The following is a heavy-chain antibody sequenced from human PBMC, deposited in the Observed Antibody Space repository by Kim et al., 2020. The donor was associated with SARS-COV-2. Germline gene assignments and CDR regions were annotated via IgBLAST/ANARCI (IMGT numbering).Heavy chain of an antibody. J-gene: IGHJ4*02. CDR3: AREPSLTIFGVVATTY. CDR2: IYYSGST. Sequence: SETLSLTCTVSGGSISSSSYYWGWIRQPPGKGLEWIGSIYYSGSTYYNPSLKSRVTISVDTSKNQFSLKLSSVTAADTAVYYCAREPSLTIFGVVATTYWGQGTLVTVSP. V-gene: IGHV4-39*07. D-gene: IGHD3-3*01. CDR1: GGSISSSSYY.